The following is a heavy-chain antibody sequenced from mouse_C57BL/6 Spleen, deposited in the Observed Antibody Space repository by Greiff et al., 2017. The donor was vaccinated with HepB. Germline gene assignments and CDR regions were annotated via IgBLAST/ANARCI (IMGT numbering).Heavy chain of an antibody. Sequence: QVQLQQPGAELVRPGTSVKLSCKASGYTFTSYWMHWVKQRPGQGLEWIGVIDPSDSYTNYNQKFKGKATLTVDTSSSTAYMQLSSLTAEDSAVYYCAIFYYYGSSYVGYAMDYWGQGTSVTVSS. CDR3: AIFYYYGSSYVGYAMDY. D-gene: IGHD1-1*01. CDR2: IDPSDSYT. CDR1: GYTFTSYW. J-gene: IGHJ4*01. V-gene: IGHV1-59*01.